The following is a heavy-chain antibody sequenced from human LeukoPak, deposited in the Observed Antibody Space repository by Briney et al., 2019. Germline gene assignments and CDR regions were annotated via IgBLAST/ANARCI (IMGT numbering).Heavy chain of an antibody. Sequence: SETLSLTCAVYGGSFSNYYWSWIRQPPGKGLEWIGEIYHSGSTNYNPSLKSRVTISVDKSKNQFSLKLSSVAAADTAVYYCARVMYGYSSSWYDYWGQGTLVTVSS. D-gene: IGHD6-13*01. CDR3: ARVMYGYSSSWYDY. V-gene: IGHV4-34*01. J-gene: IGHJ4*02. CDR2: IYHSGST. CDR1: GGSFSNYY.